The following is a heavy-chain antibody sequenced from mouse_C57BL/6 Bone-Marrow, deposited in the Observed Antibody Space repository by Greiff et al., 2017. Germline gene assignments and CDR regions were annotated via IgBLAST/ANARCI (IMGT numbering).Heavy chain of an antibody. CDR2: ISSGGSYT. V-gene: IGHV5-6*01. D-gene: IGHD2-2*01. CDR3: SRQGGLRRSRDY. CDR1: GFTFSSYG. Sequence: EVQGVESGGDLVKPGGSLKLSCAASGFTFSSYGMSWVRQTPDKRLEWVATISSGGSYTYYPDSVKGRFTISRDNAKNTLYLQMSSLKSEDTAMYDCSRQGGLRRSRDYWGQGTTLTVSS. J-gene: IGHJ2*01.